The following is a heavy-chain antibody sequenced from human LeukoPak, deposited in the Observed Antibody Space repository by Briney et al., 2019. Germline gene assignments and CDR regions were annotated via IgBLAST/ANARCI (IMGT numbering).Heavy chain of an antibody. CDR2: IIRKFGGGAT. Sequence: GGSLRLSCAASGYTFSNAWGSWVRHDPRKGLEWVGRIIRKFGGGATDYAAAVKGKFTISRDDSKNSVYLQMNSLKTEDPAVYYCNTDRGVTDLPLFAYWGQGTLVAVSS. V-gene: IGHV3-15*01. CDR3: NTDRGVTDLPLFAY. D-gene: IGHD3-10*01. J-gene: IGHJ4*02. CDR1: GYTFSNAW.